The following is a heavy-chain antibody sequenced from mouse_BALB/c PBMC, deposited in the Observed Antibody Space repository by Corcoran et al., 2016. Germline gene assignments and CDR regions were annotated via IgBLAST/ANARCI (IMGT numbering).Heavy chain of an antibody. Sequence: QIQLVQSGPELKKPGGTVKISCKASGYTFTNYGMNWVKQAPGKGLKWMGWINTYTGEPTYADDFKGRFAFSLETSASTAYLQINNLKNEDMATYFCARDYYGNFAMDYWGQGTSVTVSS. J-gene: IGHJ4*01. CDR3: ARDYYGNFAMDY. CDR2: INTYTGEP. CDR1: GYTFTNYG. V-gene: IGHV9-1*02. D-gene: IGHD2-1*01.